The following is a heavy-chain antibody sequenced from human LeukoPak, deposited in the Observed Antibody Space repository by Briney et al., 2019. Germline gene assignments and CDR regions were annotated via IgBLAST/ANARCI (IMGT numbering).Heavy chain of an antibody. CDR1: GYTFTGYY. V-gene: IGHV1-2*06. CDR2: INLNSGGT. CDR3: AREDLPGPDY. D-gene: IGHD1-14*01. J-gene: IGHJ4*02. Sequence: ASVKVSCKASGYTFTGYYMHWVRQAPGQGVEWMGRINLNSGGTSYAQKFQGRVTMTRDTSISTVYMELSRLRSDDTAVYYCAREDLPGPDYWGQGTLVTVSS.